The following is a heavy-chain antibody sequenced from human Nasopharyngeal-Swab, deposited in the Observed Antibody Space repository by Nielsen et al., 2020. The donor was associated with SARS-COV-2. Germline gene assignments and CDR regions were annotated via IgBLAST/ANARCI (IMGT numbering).Heavy chain of an antibody. V-gene: IGHV4-39*01. CDR2: IYYSGNT. CDR3: VRSSSWYYFDY. J-gene: IGHJ4*02. D-gene: IGHD6-13*01. Sequence: SETLSLTCTVSGDSIAYSTFYWGWIRQPPGKGLEWLGNIYYSGNTYQNPSLKSRLTISVDKSKNQFSLQLSSVTAADTAVYYCVRSSSWYYFDYWAQGTQVTVSS. CDR1: GDSIAYSTFY.